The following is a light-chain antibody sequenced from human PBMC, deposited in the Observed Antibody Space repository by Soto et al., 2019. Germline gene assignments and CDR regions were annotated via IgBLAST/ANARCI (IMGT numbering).Light chain of an antibody. J-gene: IGKJ2*01. CDR3: QQFNIYPYT. CDR2: RGS. Sequence: DIEVTQSPSTLSASVGYTVTITCRASQSIGNWMAWYRQTPGKAPNLLIYRGSSLQSGVPSRFSGSGSGTEFTLTIVSLQPDDFAVYYCQQFNIYPYTFG. V-gene: IGKV1-5*03. CDR1: QSIGNW.